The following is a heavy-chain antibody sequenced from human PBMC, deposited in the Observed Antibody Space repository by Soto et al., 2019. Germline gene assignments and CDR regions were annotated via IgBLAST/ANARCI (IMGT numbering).Heavy chain of an antibody. CDR3: ARVGGFGATTIDY. CDR1: GGSISSGDYY. V-gene: IGHV4-30-4*01. Sequence: QVQLQESGPGLVKPSQTLSLTCTVSGGSISSGDYYWSWIRQPPGKGLEWIGYIYYSGSTYYNPSLKSRVTISVDTSKNQVSRKLSSVTAADTAVYYCARVGGFGATTIDYWGQGTLVTVSS. CDR2: IYYSGST. J-gene: IGHJ4*02. D-gene: IGHD3-10*01.